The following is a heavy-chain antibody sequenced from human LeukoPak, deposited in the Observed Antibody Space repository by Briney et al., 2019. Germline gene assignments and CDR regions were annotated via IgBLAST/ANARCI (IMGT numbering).Heavy chain of an antibody. CDR3: ARDPRDEGYYFDY. J-gene: IGHJ4*02. CDR1: GFTFSSYA. Sequence: GGSLSLSCAASGFTFSSYAMRWVRQAPGKGLEWVAVISYDGSNKYYADSVKGRFTISRDNSKNTLYLQMNSLRAEDTAVYYCARDPRDEGYYFDYWGQGTLVTVSS. D-gene: IGHD5-24*01. V-gene: IGHV3-30*04. CDR2: ISYDGSNK.